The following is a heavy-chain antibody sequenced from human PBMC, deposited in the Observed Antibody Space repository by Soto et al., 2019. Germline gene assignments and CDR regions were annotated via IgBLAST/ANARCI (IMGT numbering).Heavy chain of an antibody. D-gene: IGHD3-22*01. V-gene: IGHV3-15*07. J-gene: IGHJ4*02. Sequence: EVQLVESGGGLVKPGGSLRLSCAASGFTFSHAWMNWVRQAPGKGLEWVGRIKSKTDGGATDYAAPVKGRFTISRDDSHNTLYLQMNSLKTEDTAMYFCTTFRYYYDSSGYYLWDFWGQGTLVTVSS. CDR2: IKSKTDGGAT. CDR3: TTFRYYYDSSGYYLWDF. CDR1: GFTFSHAW.